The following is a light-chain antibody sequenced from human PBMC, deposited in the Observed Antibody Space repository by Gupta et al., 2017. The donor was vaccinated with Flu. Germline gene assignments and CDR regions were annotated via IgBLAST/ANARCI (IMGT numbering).Light chain of an antibody. Sequence: EIVLTQSPGNLSLSPGERATLSCRASQSVSSSYLAWYQQKPGQAPRLLIYGASSRATGIPDRFSGSGSVTDFTLTISRLEPEDFAVYYCQQYGSSSTTFGGGTKVEIK. J-gene: IGKJ4*01. CDR2: GAS. V-gene: IGKV3-20*01. CDR3: QQYGSSSTT. CDR1: QSVSSSY.